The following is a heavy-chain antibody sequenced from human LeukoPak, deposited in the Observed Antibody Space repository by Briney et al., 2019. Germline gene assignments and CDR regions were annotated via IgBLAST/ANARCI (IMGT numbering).Heavy chain of an antibody. CDR2: IKQDGSGK. CDR3: ASSGFYDY. CDR1: GFTFSSYG. D-gene: IGHD3-22*01. Sequence: GGSLRLSCAASGFTFSSYGMHWVRQAPGKGLEWVANIKQDGSGKYYVDSVKGRFTISRDNAKNSLYLQMNSLRAEDTAVYYCASSGFYDYWGQGTLVTVSS. V-gene: IGHV3-7*01. J-gene: IGHJ4*02.